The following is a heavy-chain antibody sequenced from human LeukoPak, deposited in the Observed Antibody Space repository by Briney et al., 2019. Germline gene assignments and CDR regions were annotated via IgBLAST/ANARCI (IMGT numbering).Heavy chain of an antibody. CDR3: ARVTLDSSGTIDY. V-gene: IGHV3-11*04. Sequence: GGPLRLSCAASEFTFSDYYMSWIRQAPGKGLEWVSYISSSGSTIYYADSVKGRFTISRDNAKNSLYLQMNSLRAEDTAVYYCARVTLDSSGTIDYWGQGTLVTVSS. D-gene: IGHD3-22*01. CDR1: EFTFSDYY. CDR2: ISSSGSTI. J-gene: IGHJ4*02.